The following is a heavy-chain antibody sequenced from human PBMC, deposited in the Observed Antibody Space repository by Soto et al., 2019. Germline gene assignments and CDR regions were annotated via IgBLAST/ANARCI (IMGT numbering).Heavy chain of an antibody. CDR1: GDSVKSGAYY. CDR3: ARGRELELPGAYDI. Sequence: QVQLQESGPGLVRPSETLSLTCTVPGDSVKSGAYYWTWLRQSPGKGLEWIGYMSYGGSTNYNPSLKSRVTISGDTSKKHFSLNLRSVTAADTAVYYCARGRELELPGAYDIWGQGTKVTVSS. V-gene: IGHV4-61*03. CDR2: MSYGGST. D-gene: IGHD1-1*01. J-gene: IGHJ3*02.